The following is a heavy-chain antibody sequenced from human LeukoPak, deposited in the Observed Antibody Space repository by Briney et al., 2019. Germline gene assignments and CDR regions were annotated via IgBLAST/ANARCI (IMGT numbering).Heavy chain of an antibody. CDR2: INHSGST. CDR3: ARGRGIVVVPAASYFDY. J-gene: IGHJ4*02. V-gene: IGHV4-34*01. Sequence: PSETLSLTCAVYGGSFSGYYWSWIRQPPGKGLEWIGEINHSGSTNYNPSLKSRVTISVDTSKNQFSLKRSSVTAADTAVYYCARGRGIVVVPAASYFDYWGQGTLVTVSS. D-gene: IGHD2-2*01. CDR1: GGSFSGYY.